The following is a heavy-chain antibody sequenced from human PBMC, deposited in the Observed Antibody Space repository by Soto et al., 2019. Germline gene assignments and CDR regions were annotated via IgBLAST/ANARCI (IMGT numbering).Heavy chain of an antibody. V-gene: IGHV4-39*02. CDR3: ARPQFSGTYHDPFKI. J-gene: IGHJ3*02. Sequence: SETLSLTCTVAGHSISSSTYYWGWLRQPPGRGLEWIGSVYYGENTYYNPSLKSRVTISVDTSKNLFSLNLSSVTAADTAMYYCARPQFSGTYHDPFKIWGSGTMVTVSS. CDR2: VYYGENT. D-gene: IGHD1-26*01. CDR1: GHSISSSTYY.